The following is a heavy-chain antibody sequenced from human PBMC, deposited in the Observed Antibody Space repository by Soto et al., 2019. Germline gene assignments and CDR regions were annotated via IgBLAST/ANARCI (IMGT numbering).Heavy chain of an antibody. V-gene: IGHV1-8*01. D-gene: IGHD4-17*01. CDR3: ARTLYGDNVDY. CDR2: MNPNSGNT. J-gene: IGHJ4*02. CDR1: GYTFTSYD. Sequence: QVQLVQSGAEVKKPGASVKVSCKASGYTFTSYDINWVRQATGQGLEWMGWMNPNSGNTGYAQKSHGTVTMTRNTSIRRAYMELSSLSSEDTAVYYCARTLYGDNVDYWGQGTLVTVSS.